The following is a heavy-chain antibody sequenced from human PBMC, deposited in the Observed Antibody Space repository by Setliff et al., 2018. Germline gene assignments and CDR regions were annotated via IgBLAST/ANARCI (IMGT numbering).Heavy chain of an antibody. CDR2: IKSSIEGATS. J-gene: IGHJ5*02. V-gene: IGHV3-15*01. Sequence: GGSLRLSCSVSGITFKNAWMTWVRQVPGKGPEWVGRIKSSIEGATSDYGAPAKGRFTISRDDSKNMIYLQMNNLKTEDTGFYYCTTGPRDSRNYLNWFNPWGQGTLVTVSS. CDR3: TTGPRDSRNYLNWFNP. D-gene: IGHD4-4*01. CDR1: GITFKNAW.